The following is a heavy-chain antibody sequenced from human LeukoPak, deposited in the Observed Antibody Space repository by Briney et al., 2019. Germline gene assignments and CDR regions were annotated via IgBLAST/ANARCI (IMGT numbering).Heavy chain of an antibody. CDR2: INPNSGGT. CDR1: GYTFTGYY. V-gene: IGHV1-2*02. J-gene: IGHJ6*02. Sequence: ASVKVSCKASGYTFTGYYMHWVRQAPGQGLEWMGWINPNSGGTNYAQKFQGRVTMTRDTSISTAYMELSRLRSDDTAVYYCAREGGGSGSAFQGMDVWGQGTTVAVSS. CDR3: AREGGGSGSAFQGMDV. D-gene: IGHD2-15*01.